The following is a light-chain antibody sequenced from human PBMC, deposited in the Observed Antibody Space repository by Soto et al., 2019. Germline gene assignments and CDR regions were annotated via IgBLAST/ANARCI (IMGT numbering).Light chain of an antibody. J-gene: IGKJ1*01. CDR3: QQYGSSPTWT. CDR2: GAS. V-gene: IGKV3-20*01. CDR1: QSVSSSY. Sequence: EIVLTQSPGTLSLSPGERATLSCRASQSVSSSYLARYQQKPGQAPRLLIYGASSRATGIPDRFGGSGSGTDFTLTISRLEPEDFAVYYCQQYGSSPTWTFGQGTKVDIK.